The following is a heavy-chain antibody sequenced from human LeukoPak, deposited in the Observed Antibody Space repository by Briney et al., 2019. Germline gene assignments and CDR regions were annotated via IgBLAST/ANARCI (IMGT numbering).Heavy chain of an antibody. V-gene: IGHV3-23*01. CDR2: ISDSGSTT. CDR1: GFTFSSYA. CDR3: AKGPPASIAVAGTKLDY. D-gene: IGHD6-19*01. Sequence: PPGGSLRLSCAGSGFTFSSYAMSWVRQAPGKGLEWVSGISDSGSTTYYADSVKGRLTISRDNSKNTLNLQMNSPRAEDTALYYCAKGPPASIAVAGTKLDYWGQGTLVTVSS. J-gene: IGHJ4*02.